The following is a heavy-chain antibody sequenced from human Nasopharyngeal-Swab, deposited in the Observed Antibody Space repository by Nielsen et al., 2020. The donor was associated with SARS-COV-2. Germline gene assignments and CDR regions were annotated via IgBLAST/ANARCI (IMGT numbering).Heavy chain of an antibody. Sequence: LRHPPGEGLEWIGDIYNRGSPNRNPPLKSQVNISVDTSKNQFFPKLRSATAGDTAVYYCARVSVRASNIVVVPYYGMDVWGKGTTVTVSS. J-gene: IGHJ6*04. CDR2: IYNRGSP. CDR3: ARVSVRASNIVVVPYYGMDV. D-gene: IGHD2-15*01. V-gene: IGHV4-59*01.